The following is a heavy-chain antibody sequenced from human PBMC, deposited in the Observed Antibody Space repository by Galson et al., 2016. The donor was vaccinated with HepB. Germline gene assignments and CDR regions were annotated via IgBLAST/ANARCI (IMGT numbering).Heavy chain of an antibody. D-gene: IGHD1-26*01. CDR3: ARGWEFRDGMDV. CDR1: GGTFSSYA. J-gene: IGHJ6*02. CDR2: IIPMFVTS. V-gene: IGHV1-69*13. Sequence: SVKVSCKASGGTFSSYAINWVRQAPGQGLEWMGGIIPMFVTSNYAQKFQGRVTITADESTSTAYMELSSLRSEDTAVYYCARGWEFRDGMDVWGQGTTVTVSS.